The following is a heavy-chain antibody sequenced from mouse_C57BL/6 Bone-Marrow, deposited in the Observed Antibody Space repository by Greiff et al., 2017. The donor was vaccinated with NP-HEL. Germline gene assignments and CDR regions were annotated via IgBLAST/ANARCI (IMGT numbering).Heavy chain of an antibody. J-gene: IGHJ3*01. Sequence: QVQLQQSGAELVRPGASVTLSCKASGYTFTDYEMHWVKQTPVHGLEWIGAIDPETGGTAYNQKFKGEAILTADKSSSTAYMELRSLTSEDSAVYYCTRGLAYWGQGTLVTVSA. CDR3: TRGLAY. CDR2: IDPETGGT. V-gene: IGHV1-15*01. CDR1: GYTFTDYE.